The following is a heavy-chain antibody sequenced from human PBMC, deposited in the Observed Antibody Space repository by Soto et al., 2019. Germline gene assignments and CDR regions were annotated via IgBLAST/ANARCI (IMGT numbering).Heavy chain of an antibody. Sequence: VSVKVSCKASGYTFTSYDINWVRQATGQGLEWMGWMNPNSGNTGYAQKFQGRVTMTRNTSISTAYMELSSLRSEDTAVYYCARGLPMVRGTRKGGFDPWGQGTLVTVSS. D-gene: IGHD3-10*01. CDR1: GYTFTSYD. V-gene: IGHV1-8*01. CDR3: ARGLPMVRGTRKGGFDP. CDR2: MNPNSGNT. J-gene: IGHJ5*02.